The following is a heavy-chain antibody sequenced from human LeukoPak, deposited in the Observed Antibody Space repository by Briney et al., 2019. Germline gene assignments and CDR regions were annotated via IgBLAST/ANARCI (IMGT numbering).Heavy chain of an antibody. D-gene: IGHD4-11*01. Sequence: SETLSLTCTVSGGSISGYYWTWIRQPPGKGLEWIGEINHSGSANYNPSLMSRVTISLDTSKNHFSLNLSPVTAADTAVYYCARGQGTVTTHWGQGTLVTVSS. CDR1: GGSISGYY. J-gene: IGHJ4*02. CDR3: ARGQGTVTTH. CDR2: INHSGSA. V-gene: IGHV4-34*01.